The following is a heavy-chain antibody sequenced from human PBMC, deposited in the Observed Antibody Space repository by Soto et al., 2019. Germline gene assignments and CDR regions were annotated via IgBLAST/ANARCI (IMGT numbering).Heavy chain of an antibody. CDR2: IKQDGSEK. CDR3: ARVGLDLYQLLSVYFDY. D-gene: IGHD2-2*01. V-gene: IGHV3-7*05. J-gene: IGHJ4*02. Sequence: GGSLRLSCAASGFTFSSYWMSWVRQAPGKGLEWVANIKQDGSEKYYVDSVKGRFTISRDNARNSLYLQINSLRAEDTAVYYCARVGLDLYQLLSVYFDYWGQGTLVTVSS. CDR1: GFTFSSYW.